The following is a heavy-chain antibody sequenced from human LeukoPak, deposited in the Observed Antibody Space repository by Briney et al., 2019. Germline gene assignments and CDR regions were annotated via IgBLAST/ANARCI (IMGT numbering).Heavy chain of an antibody. D-gene: IGHD1-26*01. Sequence: PSETLSLTCTASGGSISSYYWSWIRQPPGNGLERIGYIYYSGSTNYNPSLKSRVTISVDTSKNQFSMKLSSVTAADTAVYYCARVGSGSYYGYYYYYMDVWGKGTTVTVSS. V-gene: IGHV4-59*01. CDR3: ARVGSGSYYGYYYYYMDV. CDR2: IYYSGST. CDR1: GGSISSYY. J-gene: IGHJ6*03.